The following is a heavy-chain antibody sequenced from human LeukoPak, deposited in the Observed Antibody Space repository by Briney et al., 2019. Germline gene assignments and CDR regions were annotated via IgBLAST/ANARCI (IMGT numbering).Heavy chain of an antibody. CDR2: ISGSGDFT. J-gene: IGHJ4*02. CDR3: GAGGVRDGYNSPDY. CDR1: GFTFTNYA. V-gene: IGHV3-23*01. D-gene: IGHD5-24*01. Sequence: GGSLRLSCAASGFTFTNYAMSWVRQAPGKGLEWVSDISGSGDFTYYADSVKGRFTISRDKSKNTLYLQMNSLRAEDTAVYYFGAGGVRDGYNSPDYWGQGTLVTVSS.